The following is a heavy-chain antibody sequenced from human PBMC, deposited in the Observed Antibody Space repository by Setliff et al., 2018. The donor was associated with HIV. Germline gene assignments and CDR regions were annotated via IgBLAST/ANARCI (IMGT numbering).Heavy chain of an antibody. D-gene: IGHD3-22*01. V-gene: IGHV4-4*09. CDR3: ARTPENYDQYFFDR. Sequence: SETLSLTCTVSDDPINSFYWSWIRQPPGKGLEWIGYIYTSGSTNYNPPLEGRVTISVDTSENQFSLKLSSVTAADTAVYYCARTPENYDQYFFDRWGQGTLVTVSS. CDR2: IYTSGST. J-gene: IGHJ4*02. CDR1: DDPINSFY.